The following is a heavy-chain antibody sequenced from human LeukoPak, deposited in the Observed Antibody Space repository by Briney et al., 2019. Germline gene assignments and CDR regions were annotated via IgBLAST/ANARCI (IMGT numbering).Heavy chain of an antibody. J-gene: IGHJ6*02. D-gene: IGHD3-3*01. CDR3: ARVDPVDYDFWSGYYYYYGMDV. CDR2: ISAYNGNT. Sequence: ASVKVSCKASGYTFTSYGISWARQAPGQGLEWMGWISAYNGNTNYAQKLQGRVTMTTDTSTSTAYMELRSLRSDDTAVYYCARVDPVDYDFWSGYYYYYGMDVWGQGATVTVSS. V-gene: IGHV1-18*01. CDR1: GYTFTSYG.